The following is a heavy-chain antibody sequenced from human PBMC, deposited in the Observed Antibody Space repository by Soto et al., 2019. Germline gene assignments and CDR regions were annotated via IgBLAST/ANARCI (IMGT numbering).Heavy chain of an antibody. V-gene: IGHV2-5*02. J-gene: IGHJ4*02. CDR2: IYWDDDK. CDR1: GFSLSTNGMG. CDR3: ARRNAENQADY. Sequence: QITLREPGPTLVTPTQTLTLTCTFSGFSLSTNGMGVGWLRQPPGTALEWLALIYWDDDKRYSPSLKTRLTVAKDTSKNQVVLTMTNMDPVDTATYFCARRNAENQADYWGQGTLVTVSS.